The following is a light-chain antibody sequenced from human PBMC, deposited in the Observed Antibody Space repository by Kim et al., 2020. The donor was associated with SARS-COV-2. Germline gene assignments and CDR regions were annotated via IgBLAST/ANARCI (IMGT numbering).Light chain of an antibody. Sequence: QSALTQPRSVSGSPGQSVTISCTGTSGDIGGNNFVAWYQQYLGKAPKLIIYDVTKRPSGVPDRFFGSKSGNTASLSISGLQAEDEADYYCCSYVGRYTWVFGGGTKLTVL. V-gene: IGLV2-11*01. CDR2: DVT. CDR1: SGDIGGNNF. J-gene: IGLJ3*02. CDR3: CSYVGRYTWV.